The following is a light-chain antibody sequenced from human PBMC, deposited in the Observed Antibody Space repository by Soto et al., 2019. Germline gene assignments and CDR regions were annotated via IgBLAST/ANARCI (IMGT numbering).Light chain of an antibody. V-gene: IGKV1-5*01. CDR2: DAS. J-gene: IGKJ1*01. CDR1: QSISSW. Sequence: DKQVTQAPSTLSASVGDRVTITCRASQSISSWLAWYQQKPGKAPKLLIYDASSLESGVPSRFSGSGSGTEFTLTISSLQPDDFATYYCQQYNSYTWKFGQGTKVDIK. CDR3: QQYNSYTWK.